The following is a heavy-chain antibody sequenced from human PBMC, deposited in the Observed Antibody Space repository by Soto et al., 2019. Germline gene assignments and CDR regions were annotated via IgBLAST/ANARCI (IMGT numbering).Heavy chain of an antibody. Sequence: EVQLLESGGGLVQPGGSLRLPCAASGFTFSSYAMSWVRQAPGGGLEWVSAVSRSGDNTYYADSVKGRFTISRDNSKNTLYLQVNSLRVEDTAIYYCAKDFGHYDVVSGYPTFGNWGQGTLVTVSS. CDR2: VSRSGDNT. CDR1: GFTFSSYA. D-gene: IGHD3-3*01. J-gene: IGHJ4*02. CDR3: AKDFGHYDVVSGYPTFGN. V-gene: IGHV3-23*01.